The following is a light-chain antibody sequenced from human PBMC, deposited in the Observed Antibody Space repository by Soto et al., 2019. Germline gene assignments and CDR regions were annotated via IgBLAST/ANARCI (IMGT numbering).Light chain of an antibody. CDR2: GAS. J-gene: IGKJ1*01. CDR1: QSVSSTY. CDR3: QQYGSSPWT. V-gene: IGKV3-20*01. Sequence: EIVLTQSPGTLSLSPGERATLSCRASQSVSSTYLAWYQQKPGQAPRPLIYGASSRATGIPDRVSGSGAGTDFTLTIRSLEDEDFAVYYCQQYGSSPWTFGQRTKVQIK.